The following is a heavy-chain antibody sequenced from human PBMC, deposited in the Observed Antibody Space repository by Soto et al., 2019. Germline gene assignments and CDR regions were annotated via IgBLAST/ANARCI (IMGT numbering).Heavy chain of an antibody. CDR2: INPNSGGT. CDR1: GYTFTGYY. V-gene: IGHV1-2*04. D-gene: IGHD6-19*01. CDR3: ARDPGIAVAGFRFDY. J-gene: IGHJ4*02. Sequence: ASVKVSCKASGYTFTGYYMHWVRQAPGQGLEWMGWINPNSGGTNYAQKFQGWVTMTRDTSISTAYMELSRLRSDDTAVYYCARDPGIAVAGFRFDYWGQGTLVTVS.